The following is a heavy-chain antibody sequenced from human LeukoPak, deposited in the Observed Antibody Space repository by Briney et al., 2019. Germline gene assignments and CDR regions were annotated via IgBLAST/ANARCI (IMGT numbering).Heavy chain of an antibody. V-gene: IGHV4-34*01. D-gene: IGHD1-7*01. Sequence: KSSETLSLTCAVYGGSFSGYYWSWIRQPPGKGLEWIGEINHSGSTNYNPSLKSRVTISVDTSKNQFSLKLSSVTAADTAVYYCASITGTNVWGKGTTVTISS. CDR2: INHSGST. J-gene: IGHJ6*04. CDR1: GGSFSGYY. CDR3: ASITGTNV.